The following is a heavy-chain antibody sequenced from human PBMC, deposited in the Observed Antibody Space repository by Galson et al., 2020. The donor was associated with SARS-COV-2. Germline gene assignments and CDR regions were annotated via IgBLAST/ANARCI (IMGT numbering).Heavy chain of an antibody. D-gene: IGHD1-26*01. CDR3: ARSGGSYYGADY. Sequence: ASETLSLTCTVSGGSISNYYWSWIRRPPGKGLEWIGYIYYNGNSNYNPSLMSRVTMSVDTSKNHFSLKLTYVTAADTAMYYCARSGGSYYGADYWGQGILVTVSS. V-gene: IGHV4-59*01. CDR1: GGSISNYY. J-gene: IGHJ4*02. CDR2: IYYNGNS.